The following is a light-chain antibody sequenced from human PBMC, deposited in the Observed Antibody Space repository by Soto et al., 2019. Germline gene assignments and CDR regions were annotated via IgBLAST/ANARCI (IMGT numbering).Light chain of an antibody. Sequence: AIQMTQSPSSLSASVGDTVTITCRASQDIGTDLGWYQQKPGKAPKLLIYSSSSFQSVVSSRFSGSGSGREFALTISSLQPEDFATYYCLQVFNFPRAFGQGTKVDIK. CDR1: QDIGTD. J-gene: IGKJ1*01. V-gene: IGKV1-6*02. CDR3: LQVFNFPRA. CDR2: SSS.